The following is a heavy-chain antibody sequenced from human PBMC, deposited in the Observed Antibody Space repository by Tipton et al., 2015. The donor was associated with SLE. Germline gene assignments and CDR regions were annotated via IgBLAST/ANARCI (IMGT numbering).Heavy chain of an antibody. Sequence: TLSLTCAVYGGSFSGYYWSWVRQPPGKGLEWIGEINHSGSTNYNPSLKSRVTISVDTSKNLFSLKLSSVTAADTAVYYCARELRAGYFDYWGQGPLVTVSS. J-gene: IGHJ4*02. CDR2: INHSGST. CDR3: ARELRAGYFDY. CDR1: GGSFSGYY. V-gene: IGHV4-34*01. D-gene: IGHD3-10*01.